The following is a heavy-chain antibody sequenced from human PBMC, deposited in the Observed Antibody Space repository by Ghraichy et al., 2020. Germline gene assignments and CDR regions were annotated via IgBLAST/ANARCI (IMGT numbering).Heavy chain of an antibody. D-gene: IGHD4-17*01. CDR2: ISGSGGST. Sequence: GGSLRLSCAASGFTFSSYAMSWVRQAPGKGLEWVSGISGSGGSTYYADSVKGRFTISRDNSKNTLYLQMNSLRAEDTAVYYCAKGRRYGDYALDYWGQGTLVTVSS. CDR3: AKGRRYGDYALDY. CDR1: GFTFSSYA. J-gene: IGHJ4*02. V-gene: IGHV3-23*01.